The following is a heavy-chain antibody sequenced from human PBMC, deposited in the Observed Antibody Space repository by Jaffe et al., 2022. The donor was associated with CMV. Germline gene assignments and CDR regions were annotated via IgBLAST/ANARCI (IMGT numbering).Heavy chain of an antibody. CDR3: ARDFFTMVRGVIWGWFDP. CDR1: GFTFSSYG. V-gene: IGHV3-33*01. CDR2: IWYDGSNK. D-gene: IGHD3-10*01. Sequence: QVQLVESGGGVVQPGRSLRLSCAASGFTFSSYGMHWVRQAPGKGLEWVAVIWYDGSNKYYADSVKGRFTISRDNSKNTLYLQMNSLRAEDTAVYYCARDFFTMVRGVIWGWFDPWGQGTLVTVSS. J-gene: IGHJ5*02.